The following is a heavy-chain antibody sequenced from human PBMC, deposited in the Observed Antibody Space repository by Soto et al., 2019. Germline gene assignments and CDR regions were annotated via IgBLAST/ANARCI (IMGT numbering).Heavy chain of an antibody. CDR3: ARHGHNIYGFDV. CDR2: MHPSGST. CDR1: GGSISSVNW. D-gene: IGHD1-1*01. Sequence: QVQPQESGPGLVKPSDTLSLTCAVSGGSISSVNWWSWVRQSPGKGLEWIGEMHPSGSTNYNPSLKSLVTVSMDKSRNQFSLKMYSVTAADTAVYFCARHGHNIYGFDVWGRGTTVNVSS. V-gene: IGHV4-4*02. J-gene: IGHJ6*02.